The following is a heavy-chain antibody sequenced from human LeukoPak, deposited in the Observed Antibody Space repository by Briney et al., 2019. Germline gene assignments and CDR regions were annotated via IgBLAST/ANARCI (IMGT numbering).Heavy chain of an antibody. V-gene: IGHV3-7*03. CDR3: ARKYS. CDR2: INQDGTEK. CDR1: GFTFSNYW. Sequence: GGSLRLFCAASGFTFSNYWMSWVRQAPGKGLEWVANINQDGTEKYYMDSVKGRFTISRDNAKNSLHLQMDSLRVEDTAIYYCARKYSWGQGILVTVSS. J-gene: IGHJ4*02.